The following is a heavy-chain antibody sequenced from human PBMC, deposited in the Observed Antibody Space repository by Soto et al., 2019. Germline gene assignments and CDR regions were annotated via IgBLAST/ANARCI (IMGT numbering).Heavy chain of an antibody. CDR2: IIPIFGTA. CDR1: GGTFSSYA. J-gene: IGHJ3*02. CDR3: ARDFYSGSYSGDDAFDI. V-gene: IGHV1-69*13. D-gene: IGHD1-26*01. Sequence: GASVKVSCKASGGTFSSYAISCVRQAPGQGLEWMGGIIPIFGTANYAQKFQGRVTITADESTSTAYMELSSLRSEDTAVYYCARDFYSGSYSGDDAFDIWGQGTMVTVSS.